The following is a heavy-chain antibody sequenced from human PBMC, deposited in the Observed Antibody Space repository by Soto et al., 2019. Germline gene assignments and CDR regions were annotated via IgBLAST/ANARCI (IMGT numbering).Heavy chain of an antibody. CDR2: ISYSGST. J-gene: IGHJ3*02. D-gene: IGHD3-22*01. V-gene: IGHV4-31*03. CDR1: GASINSGSYY. Sequence: QVQLQESGPGLVKPSQTLSLTCTVSGASINSGSYYWNWIRQHPGKGLEWIGYISYSGSTYYNPSLESRVTISVDTSENQFSPKLSSVTAADTAVYYCARRSSDYYLNAFDIWGQGTMVTVSS. CDR3: ARRSSDYYLNAFDI.